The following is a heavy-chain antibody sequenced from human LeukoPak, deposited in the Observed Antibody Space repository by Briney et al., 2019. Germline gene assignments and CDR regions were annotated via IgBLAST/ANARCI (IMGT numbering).Heavy chain of an antibody. V-gene: IGHV3-30-3*01. J-gene: IGHJ4*02. D-gene: IGHD3-9*01. CDR3: ARGSVYYDILTGYYGDY. CDR2: ISYDGSNK. CDR1: GFTFSSYA. Sequence: GGSLRLSCAASGFTFSSYAMHWVRQAPGKGLEWVAVISYDGSNKYYADSVKGRFTISRDNSKNTLYLQMNSLRAEDTAVYYCARGSVYYDILTGYYGDYWGQGTLVTVSS.